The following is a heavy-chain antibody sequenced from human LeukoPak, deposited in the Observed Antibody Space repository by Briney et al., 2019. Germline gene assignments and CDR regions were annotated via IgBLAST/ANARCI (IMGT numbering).Heavy chain of an antibody. CDR2: IHYSGST. CDR1: GGSINSDDYY. Sequence: SETLSLTCIVSGGSINSDDYYWTWIRQPPGKGPEWIASIHYSGSTYYNPSLKSRVTMSVDTSKNHFSLSLTSVTAADTAVYYCARLPGCSGADCFRAFDIWGHGTMVTVSS. V-gene: IGHV4-39*07. J-gene: IGHJ3*02. D-gene: IGHD2-21*02. CDR3: ARLPGCSGADCFRAFDI.